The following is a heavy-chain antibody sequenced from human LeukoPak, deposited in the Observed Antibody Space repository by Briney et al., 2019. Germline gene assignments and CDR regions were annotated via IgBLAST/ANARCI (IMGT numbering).Heavy chain of an antibody. D-gene: IGHD1-1*01. CDR3: TTLGGDNWFDWYFDL. V-gene: IGHV3-15*04. Sequence: GGSLRLSCAASGLSLGNAWMSWVRQVPGKGLEWLGRIGAKVDGGTVDYAAPVKGGFTISRDESENTLYLHLTSLKIEDAAVYYCTTLGGDNWFDWYFDLWGRGTLVTVSS. J-gene: IGHJ2*01. CDR1: GLSLGNAW. CDR2: IGAKVDGGTV.